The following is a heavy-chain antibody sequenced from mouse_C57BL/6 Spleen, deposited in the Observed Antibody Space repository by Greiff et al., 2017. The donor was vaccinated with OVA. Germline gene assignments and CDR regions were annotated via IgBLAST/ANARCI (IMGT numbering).Heavy chain of an antibody. Sequence: VKLVESGAELVKPGASVKLSCKASGYTFTSYWMHWVKQRPGQGLEWIGMIHPNSGSTNYNEKFKSKATLTVDKSSSSAYMQLSSLTSEDSAVYYCARYKDCDYDEGFAYWGQGTLVTVSA. V-gene: IGHV1-64*01. CDR1: GYTFTSYW. CDR2: IHPNSGST. D-gene: IGHD2-4*01. CDR3: ARYKDCDYDEGFAY. J-gene: IGHJ3*01.